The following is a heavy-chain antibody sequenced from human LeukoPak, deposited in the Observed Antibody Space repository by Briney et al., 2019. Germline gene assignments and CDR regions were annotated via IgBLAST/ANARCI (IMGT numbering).Heavy chain of an antibody. CDR3: ARDLGMVRGNSDY. D-gene: IGHD3-10*01. V-gene: IGHV1-2*02. CDR1: GYTFTGYY. J-gene: IGHJ4*02. CDR2: INPNSGGT. Sequence: TSVKVSCKASGYTFTGYYMHWVRQAPGQGLEWMGWINPNSGGTNYAQKFQGRVTMTRDTSISTAYMELSRLRSDDTAVYYCARDLGMVRGNSDYWGQGTLVTVSS.